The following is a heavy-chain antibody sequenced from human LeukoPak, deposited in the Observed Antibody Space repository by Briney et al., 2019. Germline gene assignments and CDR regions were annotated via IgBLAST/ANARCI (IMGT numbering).Heavy chain of an antibody. Sequence: SETLSLTCTVSGGSISSSSYYWGWIRQPPGKGLEWIGSIYYSGSTYYNPSLKSRVTISVDTSKNQFSLKLSFVTAADTAVYYCAGRMEQWLVEWYYYYYYMDVWGKGTTVTVSS. CDR1: GGSISSSSYY. CDR2: IYYSGST. CDR3: AGRMEQWLVEWYYYYYYMDV. J-gene: IGHJ6*03. D-gene: IGHD6-19*01. V-gene: IGHV4-39*01.